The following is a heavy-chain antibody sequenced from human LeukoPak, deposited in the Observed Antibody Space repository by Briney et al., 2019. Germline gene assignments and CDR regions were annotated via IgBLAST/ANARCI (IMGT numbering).Heavy chain of an antibody. J-gene: IGHJ5*02. V-gene: IGHV4-59*01. CDR1: GGSIXXYY. Sequence: EXLSLXXXXSGGSIXXYYWSWIRXPPGKGLEWIGYIYYSGSTNYNPSLKSRVTISLDPSKNQFSLKLSSVTAADTAVYYCARFRGYDFWSGYDLNWFDPWGQGTLVTVSS. CDR3: ARFRGYDFWSGYDLNWFDP. D-gene: IGHD3-3*01. CDR2: IYYSGST.